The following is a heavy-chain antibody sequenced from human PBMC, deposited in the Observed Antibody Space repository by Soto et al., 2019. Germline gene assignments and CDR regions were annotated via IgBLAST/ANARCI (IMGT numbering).Heavy chain of an antibody. CDR1: GFTFSSYD. Sequence: EVQLVESGGGLVQPGGSLRLSCAASGFTFSSYDMHWVRQATGKGLEWVSAFGTAGDTYSPGSVKGRFTISSEKAKNPLYLQMNSLRAGDTAVYYCARGCGSDDAFDILGQGTMVAVSS. CDR2: FGTAGDT. J-gene: IGHJ3*02. V-gene: IGHV3-13*01. CDR3: ARGCGSDDAFDI. D-gene: IGHD5-12*01.